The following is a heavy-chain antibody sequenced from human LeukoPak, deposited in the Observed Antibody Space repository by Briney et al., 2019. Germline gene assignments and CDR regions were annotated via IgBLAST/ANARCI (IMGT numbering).Heavy chain of an antibody. Sequence: ASETLSLTCTVSGGSISSYYWSWIRQPPGRGLEWVSAISGSGGSTYYADSVKGRFTISRDNSKNTLYLQMNSLRAEDTAVYYCAKGEITMIVVVIEFLYYFDYWGQGTLVTVSS. CDR1: GGSISSYY. J-gene: IGHJ4*02. D-gene: IGHD3-22*01. V-gene: IGHV3-23*01. CDR2: ISGSGGST. CDR3: AKGEITMIVVVIEFLYYFDY.